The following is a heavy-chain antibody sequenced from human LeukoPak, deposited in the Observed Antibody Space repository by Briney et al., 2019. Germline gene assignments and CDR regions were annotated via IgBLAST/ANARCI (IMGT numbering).Heavy chain of an antibody. Sequence: GSLRLSCAASGFTFSSYWMSRVRQAPGKGLEWVANIKQDGSEKYYVDSVKGRFTISRDNAKNSLYLQMNSLRAEDTAVYYCARDRAVQYNWNDVPGDYWGQGTLVTVSS. D-gene: IGHD1-1*01. CDR1: GFTFSSYW. CDR2: IKQDGSEK. J-gene: IGHJ4*02. V-gene: IGHV3-7*03. CDR3: ARDRAVQYNWNDVPGDY.